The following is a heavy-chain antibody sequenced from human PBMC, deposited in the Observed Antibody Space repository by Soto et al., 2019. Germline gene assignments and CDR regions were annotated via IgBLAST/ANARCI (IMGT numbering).Heavy chain of an antibody. D-gene: IGHD2-2*01. CDR2: ISHGATRK. V-gene: IGHV3-30*03. Sequence: GGSLRLSCAASRFTFSDYGMHWVRQAPGKGLEWVAGISHGATRKSYSDSVKGRFTISRDNSKNTLYLQMNSLRAEDTAVYYCARAQLSYYYGMDVWGQGTTVTVSS. CDR1: RFTFSDYG. CDR3: ARAQLSYYYGMDV. J-gene: IGHJ6*02.